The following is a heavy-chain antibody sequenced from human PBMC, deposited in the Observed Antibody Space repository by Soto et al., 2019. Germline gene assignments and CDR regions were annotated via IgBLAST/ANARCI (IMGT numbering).Heavy chain of an antibody. Sequence: QVQLQESGPGLVKPSGTLSLTCAVSSGSISSSNWWSWVRQPPGKGLEWIGEIYHSGSTTYNPSLKSRVTISVDQSKNQFSLKLSSVTAAATAVYYCARSKDCSVGSCFHNRFDPWGQGTLVTVSS. D-gene: IGHD2-15*01. J-gene: IGHJ5*02. CDR1: SGSISSSNW. CDR3: ARSKDCSVGSCFHNRFDP. V-gene: IGHV4-4*02. CDR2: IYHSGST.